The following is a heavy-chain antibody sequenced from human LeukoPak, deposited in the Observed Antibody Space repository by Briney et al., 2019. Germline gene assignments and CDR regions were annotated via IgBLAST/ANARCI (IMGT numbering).Heavy chain of an antibody. CDR1: GFTFSTFA. Sequence: GGSLRLSCVASGFTFSTFAMIWVRQPPGKGLEWVSSIFPSSGEIHYADSVRGRFTISRDNSKSTLSLQMNSLRVEDTAVYYCATYGQVLLPFECWGQGTLVTVSS. V-gene: IGHV3-23*01. D-gene: IGHD2-8*02. CDR2: IFPSSGEI. CDR3: ATYGQVLLPFEC. J-gene: IGHJ4*02.